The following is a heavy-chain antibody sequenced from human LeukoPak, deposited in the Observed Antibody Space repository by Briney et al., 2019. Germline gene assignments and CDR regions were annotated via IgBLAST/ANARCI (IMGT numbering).Heavy chain of an antibody. CDR2: ISFDGTNK. D-gene: IGHD3-22*01. CDR1: GFTFSHYA. J-gene: IGHJ4*02. Sequence: GRSLRLSCAASGFTFSHYAMHWVRQAPGKGLERVAIISFDGTNKYYADSVKGRFTISRDNSKNTLYLQMDSLRAEDTAVYYCAKGGYYERPWYFDYWGQGTLVTVSS. V-gene: IGHV3-30*18. CDR3: AKGGYYERPWYFDY.